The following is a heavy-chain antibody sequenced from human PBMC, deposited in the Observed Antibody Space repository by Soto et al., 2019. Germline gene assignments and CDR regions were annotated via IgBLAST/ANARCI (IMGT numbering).Heavy chain of an antibody. CDR2: IYYSGST. V-gene: IGHV4-30-4*01. D-gene: IGHD3-22*01. CDR1: GGSISSGDYY. CDR3: ARGDSSGYSRILDY. Sequence: SETLSLTCTVSGGSISSGDYYWSWIRQPPGKGLERIGFIYYSGSTYYNPSLKSRVTISVDTSKNQFSLKLSSVTAADTALYYCARGDSSGYSRILDYWGQGTLVTVSS. J-gene: IGHJ4*02.